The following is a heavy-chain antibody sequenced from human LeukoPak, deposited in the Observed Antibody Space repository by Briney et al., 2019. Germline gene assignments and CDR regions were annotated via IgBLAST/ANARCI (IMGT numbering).Heavy chain of an antibody. J-gene: IGHJ4*02. CDR3: AKDQIRNDYTNSPVDY. Sequence: GGSLRLSCAASGFTFSNYAMSWVRQAPGKGLEWVSAISGSGGSTYYADSVKGRFAISRDNSKNTLYLQMNSLRAEDTAVYYCAKDQIRNDYTNSPVDYWGQGTLVTVSS. CDR1: GFTFSNYA. V-gene: IGHV3-23*01. CDR2: ISGSGGST. D-gene: IGHD1-1*01.